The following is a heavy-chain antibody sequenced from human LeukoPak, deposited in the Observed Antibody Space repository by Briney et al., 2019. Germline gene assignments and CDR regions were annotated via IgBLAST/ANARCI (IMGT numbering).Heavy chain of an antibody. CDR1: GFTFRSYE. J-gene: IGHJ4*02. CDR2: IGNSGDSI. V-gene: IGHV3-48*03. Sequence: PGGTLRLSCAASGFTFRSYEMNWVRQAPGKGLEWVSFIGNSGDSIYYEDSVKGRFTISRDNAKNSLFLQMNSLRAEDTAVYYCARSEARFMLSWGQGTLVTVSS. CDR3: ARSEARFMLS. D-gene: IGHD3-16*02.